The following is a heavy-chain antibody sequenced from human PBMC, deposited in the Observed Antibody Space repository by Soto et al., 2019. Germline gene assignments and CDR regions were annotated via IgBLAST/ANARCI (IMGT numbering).Heavy chain of an antibody. CDR3: ARSERGSYGYVWRTYYYYGMDV. J-gene: IGHJ6*02. CDR2: MNTNSGNT. V-gene: IGHV1-8*01. D-gene: IGHD5-18*01. CDR1: GYTFTRYD. Sequence: SSVKVSCKASGYTFTRYDINWVRQATGQGCAGMGWMNTNSGNTGYAQKFQGRVTMTRNTSISTAYMELSSLRSEDTAVYYCARSERGSYGYVWRTYYYYGMDVWGQGTTVTVSS.